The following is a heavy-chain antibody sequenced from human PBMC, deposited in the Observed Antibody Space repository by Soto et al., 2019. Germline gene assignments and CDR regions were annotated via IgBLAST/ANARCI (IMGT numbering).Heavy chain of an antibody. Sequence: PGGSLRLSCAASGFTFSNAWMSWVRPAPGKGLEWVGRIKSKTDGGTTDYAAPVKGRFTLSRDDSKNTLYLQMNSLKTEDTAVYYCTTDPLDYDCWSGTLTFDPWGQGTLVTVSS. CDR2: IKSKTDGGTT. J-gene: IGHJ5*02. D-gene: IGHD3-3*01. CDR1: GFTFSNAW. CDR3: TTDPLDYDCWSGTLTFDP. V-gene: IGHV3-15*01.